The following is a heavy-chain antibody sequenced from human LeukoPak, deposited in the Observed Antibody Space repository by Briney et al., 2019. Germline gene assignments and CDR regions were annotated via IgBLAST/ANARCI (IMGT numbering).Heavy chain of an antibody. CDR2: IKQGGSEK. D-gene: IGHD1-26*01. CDR1: GFTFSSHW. Sequence: GGSLRLSCAASGFTFSSHWMSWVRQAPGRGLEWVDNIKQGGSEKYYVDSVKDRFTISRDNAKNSLYLQMNSLRAEDTAVYYCARDPPGSYYLFDYLGQGTLVTVSS. V-gene: IGHV3-7*01. CDR3: ARDPPGSYYLFDY. J-gene: IGHJ4*02.